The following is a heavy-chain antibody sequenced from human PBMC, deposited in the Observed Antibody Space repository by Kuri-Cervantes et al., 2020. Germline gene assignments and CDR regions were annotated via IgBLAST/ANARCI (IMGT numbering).Heavy chain of an antibody. J-gene: IGHJ6*02. CDR1: GFTFDDYA. CDR3: ARDMRSGGYYYYGMDV. CDR2: ISWNSGSI. D-gene: IGHD4-23*01. V-gene: IGHV3-9*01. Sequence: GGSLRLSCAASGFTFDDYAMHWVRQAPGKGLEWVSGISWNSGSIGYADSVKGRFTISRDNAKNSLYLQMNSLRAEDTAVYYCARDMRSGGYYYYGMDVWGQGTTVTVSS.